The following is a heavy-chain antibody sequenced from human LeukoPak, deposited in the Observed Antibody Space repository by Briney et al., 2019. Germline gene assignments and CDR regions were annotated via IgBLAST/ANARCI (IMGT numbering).Heavy chain of an antibody. CDR3: AKKKGGGGWYFGAFDI. J-gene: IGHJ3*02. CDR1: GFTFSSYA. D-gene: IGHD6-19*01. Sequence: PGGSLRLSCAASGFTFSSYAMSWVRQAPGKGLEWVSAISGSGGSTYYADSVKGRFAISRDNSKNTLYLQMNSLRAEDTAVYYCAKKKGGGGWYFGAFDIWGQGTMVTVSS. V-gene: IGHV3-23*01. CDR2: ISGSGGST.